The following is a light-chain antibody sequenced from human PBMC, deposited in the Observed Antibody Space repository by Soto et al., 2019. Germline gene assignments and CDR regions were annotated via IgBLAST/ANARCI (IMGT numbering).Light chain of an antibody. CDR3: ASSAGYFYV. CDR2: EVN. Sequence: QSALTQPPSASGSPGQSVTISCTGTSSDVGGYNYVSWYQHHPGKVPKVMIYEVNKRPAGVPDRFSGSKSGNTASLTVSGLQAEDEADYYCASSAGYFYVFGTGTKVTVL. CDR1: SSDVGGYNY. J-gene: IGLJ1*01. V-gene: IGLV2-8*01.